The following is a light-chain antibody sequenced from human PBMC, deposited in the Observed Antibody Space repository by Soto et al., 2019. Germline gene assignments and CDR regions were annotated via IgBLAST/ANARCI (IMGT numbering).Light chain of an antibody. CDR3: QQLNSYLWT. V-gene: IGKV1-9*01. Sequence: DIQLTQSPSFLSASVGDRVTITCRASQAISSYLAWFQQRPGKAPKVLIYAASTLQSGVPSRFSGSASGTEFTLTISSLQPEDSATYVCQQLNSYLWTFGQGTKVEIK. CDR1: QAISSY. J-gene: IGKJ1*01. CDR2: AAS.